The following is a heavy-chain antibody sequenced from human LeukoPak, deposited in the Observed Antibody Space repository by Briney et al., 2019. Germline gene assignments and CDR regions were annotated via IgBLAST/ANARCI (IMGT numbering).Heavy chain of an antibody. V-gene: IGHV1-69*13. D-gene: IGHD4-17*01. J-gene: IGHJ4*02. Sequence: GASVKVSCKASGGTFSSYAISWVRQAPGLGLEWMGGIIPIFGTANYAQKFQGRVTITADESTSTAYMELSSLRSEDTAVYYCARGEDYGALSISLSYFDYWGQGTLVTVSS. CDR1: GGTFSSYA. CDR3: ARGEDYGALSISLSYFDY. CDR2: IIPIFGTA.